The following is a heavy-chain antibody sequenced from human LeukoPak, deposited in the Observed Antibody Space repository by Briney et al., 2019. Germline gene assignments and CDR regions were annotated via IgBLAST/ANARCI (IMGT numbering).Heavy chain of an antibody. V-gene: IGHV4-34*01. CDR1: GGSISSYY. J-gene: IGHJ4*02. CDR2: INHSGST. Sequence: SETLSLTCTVSGGSISSYYWSWIRQPPGKGLEWIGEINHSGSTNYNPSLKSRVTISVDTSKNQFSLKLSSVTAADTAVYYCARGPMIVVVTPIDYWGQGTLVTVSS. CDR3: ARGPMIVVVTPIDY. D-gene: IGHD3-22*01.